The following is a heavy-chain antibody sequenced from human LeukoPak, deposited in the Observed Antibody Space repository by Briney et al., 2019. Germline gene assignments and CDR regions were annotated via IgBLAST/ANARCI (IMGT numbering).Heavy chain of an antibody. D-gene: IGHD6-13*01. V-gene: IGHV4-59*12. J-gene: IGHJ4*02. CDR2: IYYSGST. CDR3: ARVGSSSWSSFDY. CDR1: GGSISSYY. Sequence: SETLSLTCTVSGGSISSYYWSWIRQPPGKGLEWIGYIYYSGSTKYIPSLRSRVTISADTSKNQFSLKLNSVTPEDTAVYYCARVGSSSWSSFDYWGQGTLVTVSS.